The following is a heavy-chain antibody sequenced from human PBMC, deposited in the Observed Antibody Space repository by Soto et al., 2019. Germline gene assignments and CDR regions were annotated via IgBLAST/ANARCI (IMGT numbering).Heavy chain of an antibody. D-gene: IGHD3-3*01. CDR3: ARGRYDFWGGYYMGLRYYYMGV. CDR2: INHSGST. V-gene: IGHV4-34*01. J-gene: IGHJ6*03. CDR1: GGSFSGYY. Sequence: SETLSLTCAVYGGSFSGYYWSWIRQPPGKGLEWIGEINHSGSTNYNPSLKSRVTISVDTSKNQFSLKLSSVTAADTAVYYCARGRYDFWGGYYMGLRYYYMGVWGKGTTVTVSS.